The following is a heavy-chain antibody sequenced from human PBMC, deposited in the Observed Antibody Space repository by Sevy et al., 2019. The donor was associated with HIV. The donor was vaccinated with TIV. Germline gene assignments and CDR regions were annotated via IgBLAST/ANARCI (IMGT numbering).Heavy chain of an antibody. CDR1: GFSFIDYG. D-gene: IGHD5-12*01. Sequence: ASVKVSCKCSGFSFIDYGFSWVRQAPGQGLAWMAWISVYNGNTNYAQKFQGRVAVTVDSTTKTAYMELKSLRSDDTAVYYCARATRDGYNPRPFDYWGQGTLVTVSS. CDR2: ISVYNGNT. V-gene: IGHV1-18*01. CDR3: ARATRDGYNPRPFDY. J-gene: IGHJ4*02.